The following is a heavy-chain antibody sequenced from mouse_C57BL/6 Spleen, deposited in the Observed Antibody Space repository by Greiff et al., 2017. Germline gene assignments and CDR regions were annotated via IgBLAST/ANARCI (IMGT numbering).Heavy chain of an antibody. D-gene: IGHD1-1*01. CDR1: GYTFTSYW. CDR3: ARWATTVVATDYYAMDY. CDR2: IDPSDSET. V-gene: IGHV1-52*01. J-gene: IGHJ4*01. Sequence: QVQLQQPGAELVRPGSSVKLSCKASGYTFTSYWMHWVKQRPIQGLEWIGNIDPSDSETHYNQKFKDKATLTVDKSSSTAYMQLSSLTSEDSAVYYGARWATTVVATDYYAMDYWGQGTSVTVSS.